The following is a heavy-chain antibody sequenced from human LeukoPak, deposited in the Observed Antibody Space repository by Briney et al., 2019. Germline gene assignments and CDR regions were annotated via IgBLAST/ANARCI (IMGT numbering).Heavy chain of an antibody. CDR2: INHSGST. CDR1: GGSISSSSYY. CDR3: ARVLRDLDY. D-gene: IGHD5-24*01. Sequence: PSETLSLTCTVSGGSISSSSYYWGWIRQPPGKGLEWIGEINHSGSTNYNPSLKSRVTISVDTSKNQFSLKLSSVTAADTAVYYCARVLRDLDYWGQGTLVTVSS. V-gene: IGHV4-39*07. J-gene: IGHJ4*02.